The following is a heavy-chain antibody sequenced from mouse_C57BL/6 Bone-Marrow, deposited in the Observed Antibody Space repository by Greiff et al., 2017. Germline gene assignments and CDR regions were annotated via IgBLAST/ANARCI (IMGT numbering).Heavy chain of an antibody. Sequence: EVQLQQSGPELVKPGASVKISCKASGYSFTGYYMHWVKQSHGNILDWIGYIYPYNGVSSYNQKFKGKATLTVDKSSSTAYMELRSLTSEYSAVYYCAEDYGSSYVGAMDYWGQGTSVTVSS. J-gene: IGHJ4*01. V-gene: IGHV1-31*01. CDR3: AEDYGSSYVGAMDY. CDR2: IYPYNGVS. CDR1: GYSFTGYY. D-gene: IGHD1-1*01.